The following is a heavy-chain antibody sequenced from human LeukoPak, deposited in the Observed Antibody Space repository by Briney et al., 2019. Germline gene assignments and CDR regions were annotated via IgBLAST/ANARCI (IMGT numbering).Heavy chain of an antibody. J-gene: IGHJ5*02. CDR3: ARDMGYCSSTSCYPWFDP. CDR1: GGSISSYY. D-gene: IGHD2-2*01. V-gene: IGHV4-59*01. CDR2: IYYSGSA. Sequence: SETLSLTCTVSGGSISSYYWSWIRQPPGKGLEWIGYIYYSGSANYNPSLKSRVTISVDPSKNQFSLKLSSVTAADAAVYYCARDMGYCSSTSCYPWFDPWGQGTLVTVSS.